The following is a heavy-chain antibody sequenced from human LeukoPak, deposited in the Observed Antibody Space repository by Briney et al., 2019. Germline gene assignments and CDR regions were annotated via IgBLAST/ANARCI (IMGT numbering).Heavy chain of an antibody. Sequence: PGGSLRLSCAASGFTFDTYAMSWVRQPPGKGLEWVSTIRGSGAGTYYAASVKGRFTISRDNSKNTLYLQMNSLRAEDTAVYYCARGGQWLVPYYFDYWGQGTLVTVSS. D-gene: IGHD6-19*01. J-gene: IGHJ4*02. V-gene: IGHV3-23*01. CDR2: IRGSGAGT. CDR1: GFTFDTYA. CDR3: ARGGQWLVPYYFDY.